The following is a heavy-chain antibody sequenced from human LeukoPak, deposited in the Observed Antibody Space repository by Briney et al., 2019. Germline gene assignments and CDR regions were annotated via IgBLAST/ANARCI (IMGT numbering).Heavy chain of an antibody. J-gene: IGHJ4*02. D-gene: IGHD1-7*01. V-gene: IGHV1-69*05. Sequence: SVKVSCKASGGTFSSYAISWVRQAPGQGLEWMGGIIPIFGTANYAQKFQGRVTITTDESTSTAYMELSSLRSEDTAVYYCAREPATGTTIFAGSEYFDYWGQGTLVTVSS. CDR1: GGTFSSYA. CDR3: AREPATGTTIFAGSEYFDY. CDR2: IIPIFGTA.